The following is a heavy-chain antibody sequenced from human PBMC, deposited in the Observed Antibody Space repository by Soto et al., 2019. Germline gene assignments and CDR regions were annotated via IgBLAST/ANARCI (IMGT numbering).Heavy chain of an antibody. V-gene: IGHV1-69*01. CDR1: GGTFSSYA. CDR2: IIPIFGTA. D-gene: IGHD3-10*01. Sequence: QVQLVQSGAEVKKPGSSVKVSCKASGGTFSSYAISWVRQAPGQGLEWMGGIIPIFGTANYAQKSQGRVTITADESTSTAYMERSSLRSEDTAVYYCARLGSGYVELHWYFDLWGRGPLVTVSS. J-gene: IGHJ2*01. CDR3: ARLGSGYVELHWYFDL.